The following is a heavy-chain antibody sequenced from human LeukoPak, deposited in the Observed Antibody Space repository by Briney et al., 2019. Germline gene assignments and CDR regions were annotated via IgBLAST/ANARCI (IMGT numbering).Heavy chain of an antibody. V-gene: IGHV1-8*01. CDR2: MNPNSGNT. CDR1: GYTFTSYD. J-gene: IGHJ3*02. Sequence: ASVKVSCKASGYTFTSYDINWVRQATGQGLEWMGWMNPNSGNTGYAQKFQGRVTMTRNTSISTAYMELSSLRSEDTAVYYCATRGQQLVGHAFDIWGQGTMVTVSS. D-gene: IGHD6-13*01. CDR3: ATRGQQLVGHAFDI.